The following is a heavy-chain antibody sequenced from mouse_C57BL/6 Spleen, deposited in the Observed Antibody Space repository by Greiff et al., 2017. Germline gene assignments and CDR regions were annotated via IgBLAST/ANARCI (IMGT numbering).Heavy chain of an antibody. CDR1: GYTFTSYW. Sequence: QVQLQQPGAELVRPGTSVKLSCKASGYTFTSYWMHWVKQRPGQGLEWIGVIDPSDSYTNYNQKFKGKATLTVDTSSSTAYMQLSSLTSEDSAVYYCSRSRTTGYYFDYWGQGTTLTVSS. V-gene: IGHV1-59*01. CDR2: IDPSDSYT. CDR3: SRSRTTGYYFDY. J-gene: IGHJ2*01. D-gene: IGHD1-1*01.